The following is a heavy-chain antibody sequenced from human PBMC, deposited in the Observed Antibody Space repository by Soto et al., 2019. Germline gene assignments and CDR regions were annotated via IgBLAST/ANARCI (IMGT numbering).Heavy chain of an antibody. CDR1: GYTFTSYA. Sequence: ASVKVSCKASGYTFTSYAMHWVRQAPGQRLEWMGWINAGNGNTKYSQKFQGRVTITRDTSASTAYMELSSLRSEDTAVYYCARQFYGVLSYYYYMDVWGKGTTVTVSS. CDR3: ARQFYGVLSYYYYMDV. D-gene: IGHD2-8*01. J-gene: IGHJ6*03. V-gene: IGHV1-3*01. CDR2: INAGNGNT.